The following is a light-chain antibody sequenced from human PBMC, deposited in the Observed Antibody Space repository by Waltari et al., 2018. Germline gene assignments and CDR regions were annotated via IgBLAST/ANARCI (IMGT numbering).Light chain of an antibody. CDR1: ALPKKY. V-gene: IGLV3-10*01. CDR2: EDS. Sequence: SYELTQPPSVSVSPGQTARITCSGAALPKKYAYWYQQRSGQAPVLVIYEDSKRPSGIPERISGASSGTMATLTISGAQVEDEADYYSYSTDTSGDHRFGGGTKLTVL. CDR3: YSTDTSGDHR. J-gene: IGLJ2*01.